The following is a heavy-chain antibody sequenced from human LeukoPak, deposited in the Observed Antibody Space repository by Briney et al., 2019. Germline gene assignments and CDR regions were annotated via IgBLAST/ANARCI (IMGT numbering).Heavy chain of an antibody. CDR1: GFTFSSYW. Sequence: GGSLRLSCAASGFTFSSYWMSWIRQAPGKGLEWVANIKEDGSDKNYVDSVRGRFTISRDNAKNSLYLQMNSLRAEDTAVYYCARAMSSWQGTDYWGQGTLVTVSS. D-gene: IGHD2-2*01. J-gene: IGHJ4*02. V-gene: IGHV3-7*02. CDR2: IKEDGSDK. CDR3: ARAMSSWQGTDY.